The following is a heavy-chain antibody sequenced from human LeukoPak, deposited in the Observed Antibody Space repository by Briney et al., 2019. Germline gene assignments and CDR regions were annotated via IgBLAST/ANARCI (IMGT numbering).Heavy chain of an antibody. J-gene: IGHJ5*02. D-gene: IGHD2-15*01. CDR2: IYHSEST. CDR3: ARGSGANWFDP. Sequence: PSQTLSLTCAVSGGSISSGGYSWSWIRQPPGKGLEWIGYIYHSESTYYNPSLKSRVTISVDRSKNQFSLKLSSVTAADTAVYYCARGSGANWFDPWGQGTLVTVSS. CDR1: GGSISSGGYS. V-gene: IGHV4-30-2*01.